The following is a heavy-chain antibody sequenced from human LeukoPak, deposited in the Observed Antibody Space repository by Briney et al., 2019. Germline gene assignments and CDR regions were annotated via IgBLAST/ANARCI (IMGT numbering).Heavy chain of an antibody. CDR2: IYYSGST. Sequence: SETLSLTCTVSGGSISSSSYYWGWIRQPPGKGLEWIGSIYYSGSTYYNPSLKSRVTISIDTSQNQFSLKLTSVTAADTAVYYCAAADTAMVAFDPWGPGTLVTVSS. CDR1: GGSISSSSYY. D-gene: IGHD5-18*01. V-gene: IGHV4-39*01. CDR3: AAADTAMVAFDP. J-gene: IGHJ5*02.